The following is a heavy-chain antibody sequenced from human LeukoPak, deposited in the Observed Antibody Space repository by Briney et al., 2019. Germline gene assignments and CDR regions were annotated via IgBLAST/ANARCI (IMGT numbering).Heavy chain of an antibody. CDR1: GFTLRSYV. Sequence: GGSLRLSCVASGFTLRSYVMNWVRQTPGKGLEWVSSISGSGDSTFYADSVKGRFTISRDNSKNTLYLQMNSLRAEDTAVYYCARGPSGYHNTGGQGTLVTVSS. CDR2: ISGSGDST. CDR3: ARGPSGYHNT. D-gene: IGHD5-12*01. V-gene: IGHV3-23*01. J-gene: IGHJ4*02.